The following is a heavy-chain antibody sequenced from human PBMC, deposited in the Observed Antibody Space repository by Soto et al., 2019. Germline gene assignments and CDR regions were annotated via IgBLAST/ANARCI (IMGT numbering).Heavy chain of an antibody. Sequence: EVQLVESGGGLVKPGGSLRLSRAASGFTFSSYSMNWVRQAPGKGLEWVSSISSSSSYIYYADSVKGRFTISRDNAKNSLYLQMNSLRAEDTAVYYCARAPLELDTNWFDPWGQGTLVTVSS. CDR3: ARAPLELDTNWFDP. CDR2: ISSSSSYI. V-gene: IGHV3-21*01. CDR1: GFTFSSYS. J-gene: IGHJ5*02. D-gene: IGHD1-7*01.